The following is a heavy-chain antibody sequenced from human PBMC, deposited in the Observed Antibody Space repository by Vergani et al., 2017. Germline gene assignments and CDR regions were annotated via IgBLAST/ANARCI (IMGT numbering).Heavy chain of an antibody. CDR1: GGTFRSYA. V-gene: IGHV1-69*01. Sequence: QVQLVQSGAAVKKPGSSVKVSCKASGGTFRSYAISWVRQAPGQGLEWLGGIIPIFGTANYAQKFQGRVTITADESTSTAYMELSSLRSEDTAVYYCASQPTYCSSTSCYVDYWGQGTLVTVSS. CDR2: IIPIFGTA. CDR3: ASQPTYCSSTSCYVDY. J-gene: IGHJ4*02. D-gene: IGHD2-2*01.